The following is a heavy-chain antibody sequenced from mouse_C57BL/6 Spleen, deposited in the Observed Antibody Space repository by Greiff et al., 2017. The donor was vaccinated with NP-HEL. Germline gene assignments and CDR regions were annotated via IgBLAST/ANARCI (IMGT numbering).Heavy chain of an antibody. CDR3: ARWNMELGMDY. CDR1: GYAFSSYW. Sequence: QVQLQQSGAELVKPGASVKISCKASGYAFSSYWMNWVKQRPGKGLEWIGQIYPGDGDTNYNGKFKGKATLTADKSSSTAYMQLSSLTSEDSAVYFCARWNMELGMDYWGQGTSVTVSS. J-gene: IGHJ4*01. V-gene: IGHV1-80*01. CDR2: IYPGDGDT. D-gene: IGHD1-1*02.